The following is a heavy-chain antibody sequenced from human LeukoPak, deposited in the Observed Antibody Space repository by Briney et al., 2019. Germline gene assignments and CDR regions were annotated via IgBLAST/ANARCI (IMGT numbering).Heavy chain of an antibody. Sequence: GGSLRLSCAASGFTFSSYSMNWVRQAPGKGLEWVSSISSSSSYIYYADSVKGRFTIFRDNAKNSLYLQMNSLRAEDTAVYYCAKGPAMIVVVQWGQGTLVTVSS. D-gene: IGHD3-22*01. CDR2: ISSSSSYI. CDR3: AKGPAMIVVVQ. V-gene: IGHV3-21*04. J-gene: IGHJ4*02. CDR1: GFTFSSYS.